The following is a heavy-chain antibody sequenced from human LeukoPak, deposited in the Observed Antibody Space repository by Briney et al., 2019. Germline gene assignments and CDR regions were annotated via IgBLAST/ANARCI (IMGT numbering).Heavy chain of an antibody. CDR2: INHSGST. CDR1: GFTFSTYE. V-gene: IGHV4-34*01. Sequence: LRLSCAASGFTFSTYEMNWVRQPPGKGLEWIGEINHSGSTNYNPSLKSRVTISVDTSKNQFSLKLSSVTAADTAVYYCATGRRAFDIWGQGTMVTVSS. CDR3: ATGRRAFDI. J-gene: IGHJ3*02.